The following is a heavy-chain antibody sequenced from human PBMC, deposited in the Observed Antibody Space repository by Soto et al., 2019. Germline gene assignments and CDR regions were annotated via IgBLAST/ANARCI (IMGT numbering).Heavy chain of an antibody. J-gene: IGHJ5*02. CDR1: GGTFSSYA. CDR2: IIPIFGTA. D-gene: IGHD3-22*01. V-gene: IGHV1-69*13. CDR3: ARTPKTYYYDSSGYYWFDP. Sequence: ASVKVSCKASGGTFSSYAISWVRQAPGQGLEWMGGIIPIFGTANYAQKFQGRVTITADESTSTAYMELSSLRSEDTAVYYCARTPKTYYYDSSGYYWFDPWGQGTLVTVS.